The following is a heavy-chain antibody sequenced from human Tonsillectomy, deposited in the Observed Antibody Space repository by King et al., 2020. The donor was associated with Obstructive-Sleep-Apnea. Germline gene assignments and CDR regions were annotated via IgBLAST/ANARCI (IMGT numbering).Heavy chain of an antibody. CDR1: GYTFTSYY. D-gene: IGHD2-2*01. V-gene: IGHV1-2*04. CDR2: INPNSGGT. Sequence: VQLVESGAEVKKPGASVKVSCKASGYTFTSYYMHWVRQAPGQGLEWMGWINPNSGGTNDAQKFQGWVTMTRDTSISTAYMELRRLRSDDTAVYYCARDANALGYCSSTSCSPFDPWGQGTLVTVSS. CDR3: ARDANALGYCSSTSCSPFDP. J-gene: IGHJ5*02.